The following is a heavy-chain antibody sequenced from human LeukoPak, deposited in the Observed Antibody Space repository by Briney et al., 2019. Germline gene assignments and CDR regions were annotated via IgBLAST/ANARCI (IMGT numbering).Heavy chain of an antibody. CDR2: ISGSGDNT. J-gene: IGHJ4*02. Sequence: GGSLRLSCAASGFTFSSYAMSWVRQAPGKGLEWVSGISGSGDNTYYADSVKGRFTISRDNSKNTLYVQVNSLGTEDTAVYYCAKEVQLVRGYFDYWGQGTLVTVSS. CDR3: AKEVQLVRGYFDY. V-gene: IGHV3-23*01. CDR1: GFTFSSYA. D-gene: IGHD6-13*01.